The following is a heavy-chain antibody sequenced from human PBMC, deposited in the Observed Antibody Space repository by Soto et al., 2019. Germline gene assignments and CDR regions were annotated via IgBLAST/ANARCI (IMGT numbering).Heavy chain of an antibody. J-gene: IGHJ6*03. CDR1: GFTFSSYA. CDR3: AKGVRGVTYYYYYMDV. D-gene: IGHD3-10*01. CDR2: ISGSGGST. V-gene: IGHV3-23*01. Sequence: GGSLRLSCAASGFTFSSYAMSWVRQAPGKGLEWVSAISGSGGSTYYADSVKGRFTISRDNSKNTLYLQMNSLRAEDTAVYYCAKGVRGVTYYYYYMDVWGKGTTVTVS.